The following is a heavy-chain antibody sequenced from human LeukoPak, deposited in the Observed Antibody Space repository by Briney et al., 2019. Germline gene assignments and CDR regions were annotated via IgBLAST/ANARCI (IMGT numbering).Heavy chain of an antibody. CDR3: AKSDYYDSSGYYYGSDY. V-gene: IGHV3-23*01. J-gene: IGHJ4*02. CDR1: GFTFSSYA. D-gene: IGHD3-22*01. CDR2: ISGSGGST. Sequence: GGSLRLSCAASGFTFSSYAMTWVRQPPGKGLEWVSGISGSGGSTYYADSVKGRLTISRDNSKNTLYVQMNSLRAEDTAVYYCAKSDYYDSSGYYYGSDYWGQGTLVTVSS.